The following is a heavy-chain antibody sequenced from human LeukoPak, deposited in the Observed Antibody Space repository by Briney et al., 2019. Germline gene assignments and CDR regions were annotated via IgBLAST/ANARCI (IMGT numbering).Heavy chain of an antibody. D-gene: IGHD6-19*01. CDR3: AREELLVLHDYYYYYYTDV. V-gene: IGHV4-4*07. Sequence: SETLSLTCTVSGGSISSYYWSWIRQPAGKGLEWIGRIYTSGSTNYNPSLKSRVTMSVDTSKNQFSLKLSSVTAADTAVYYCAREELLVLHDYYYYYYTDVWGKGTTVTVSS. CDR1: GGSISSYY. J-gene: IGHJ6*03. CDR2: IYTSGST.